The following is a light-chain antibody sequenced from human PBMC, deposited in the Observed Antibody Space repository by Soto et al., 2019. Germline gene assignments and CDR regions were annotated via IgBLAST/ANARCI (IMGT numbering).Light chain of an antibody. CDR3: SSYTSSCSYV. V-gene: IGLV2-14*01. CDR1: SSDVGGYNY. Sequence: QSVLTQPASVSGSPGQSITISCTGTSSDVGGYNYVSWYQQHPGKAPKLMIYDVSNRPSGVSNRFSGSKSGNTASLTISGLQAEDVADYYCSSYTSSCSYVFGTRTKVTVL. CDR2: DVS. J-gene: IGLJ1*01.